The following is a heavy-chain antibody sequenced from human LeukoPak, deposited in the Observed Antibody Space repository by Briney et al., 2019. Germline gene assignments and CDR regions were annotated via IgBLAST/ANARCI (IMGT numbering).Heavy chain of an antibody. J-gene: IGHJ4*02. Sequence: SVKVSCKASGGTFSSYAISWVRQAPGQGLEWMGRIIPILGIANYAQKFQGRVTITADKPTSTAYMELSSLRSEDTAVYYCARASGWYGERDYFDYWGQGTLVTVSS. D-gene: IGHD6-19*01. V-gene: IGHV1-69*04. CDR3: ARASGWYGERDYFDY. CDR2: IIPILGIA. CDR1: GGTFSSYA.